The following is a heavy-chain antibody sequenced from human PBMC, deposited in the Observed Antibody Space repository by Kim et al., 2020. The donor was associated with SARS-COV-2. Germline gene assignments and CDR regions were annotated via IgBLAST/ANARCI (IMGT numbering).Heavy chain of an antibody. CDR2: ITSSGSIT. J-gene: IGHJ3*01. CDR3: TRDTKSTGFDL. CDR1: GFTFTNHE. V-gene: IGHV3-48*03. D-gene: IGHD3-3*01. Sequence: GGSLRLSCAASGFTFTNHEMNWVRQAPGKGLEWVSYITSSGSITSYADSVKGRFSMSRDNANNSLFLQMNSLRAEDTALYYCTRDTKSTGFDLWGQGTMVTVSS.